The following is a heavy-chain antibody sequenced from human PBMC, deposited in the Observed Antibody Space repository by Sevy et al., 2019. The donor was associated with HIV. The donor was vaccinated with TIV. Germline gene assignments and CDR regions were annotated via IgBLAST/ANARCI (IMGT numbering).Heavy chain of an antibody. Sequence: GGSLRLSCAASGFTFSTYAMTWVRQAPGKGLEWVSTITYSGGSAFYTDSVKGRFTISRDNSKNTLYLQMNSLRAEDNGVKYRATPNRGSPFTEYWGQGTLVTVSS. V-gene: IGHV3-23*01. CDR1: GFTFSTYA. J-gene: IGHJ4*02. D-gene: IGHD3-10*01. CDR2: ITYSGGSA. CDR3: ATPNRGSPFTEY.